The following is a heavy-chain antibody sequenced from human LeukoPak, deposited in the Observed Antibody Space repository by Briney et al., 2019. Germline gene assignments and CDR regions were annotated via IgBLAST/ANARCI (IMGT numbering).Heavy chain of an antibody. J-gene: IGHJ4*02. D-gene: IGHD3-22*01. CDR3: AHSYDTGGNYYSRFDY. V-gene: IGHV2-5*01. CDR1: GFSLTTSGVG. Sequence: SGATLVKPTQTLTLTCTFSGFSLTTSGVGVGWIRQPPGKALEWLALIYWNDHKPYSPALRSRLTVTKDTSKNQVVLTMTNMDPVDTATYYCAHSYDTGGNYYSRFDYWGQGTLVTVSS. CDR2: IYWNDHK.